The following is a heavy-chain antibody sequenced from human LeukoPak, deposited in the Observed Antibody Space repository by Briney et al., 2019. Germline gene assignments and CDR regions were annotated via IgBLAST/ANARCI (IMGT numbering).Heavy chain of an antibody. CDR3: ARVLGSCSSSSCSGLDY. J-gene: IGHJ4*02. V-gene: IGHV5-51*01. CDR2: IYPGDSDT. Sequence: GESLKISCKGFGYSFSTYWIGWVRQMPGKGLEWMGVIYPGDSDTRYSPSFQGQVTISADKSISTAYLQWSSLKASDSAMYYCARVLGSCSSSSCSGLDYRGQGTLVTVSS. CDR1: GYSFSTYW. D-gene: IGHD2-2*01.